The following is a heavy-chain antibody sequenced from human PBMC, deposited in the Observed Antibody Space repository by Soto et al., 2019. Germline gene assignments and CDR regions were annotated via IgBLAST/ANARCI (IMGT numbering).Heavy chain of an antibody. CDR2: IFPDDSDT. D-gene: IGHD2-21*02. V-gene: IGHV5-51*01. CDR1: GYNFSRYW. Sequence: EVQLVQSGAEVKKAGEPLRISCKGSGYNFSRYWTAWVRQVPGKGLEWMGIIFPDDSDTRCSPSFQGHVTISADKSITNAYLHWSSLKASDTAMYYCARLEDCGGDCYPLKFDYWGQGTLVTVSS. CDR3: ARLEDCGGDCYPLKFDY. J-gene: IGHJ4*02.